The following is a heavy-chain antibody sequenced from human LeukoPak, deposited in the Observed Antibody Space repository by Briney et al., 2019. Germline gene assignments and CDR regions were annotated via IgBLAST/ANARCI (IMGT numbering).Heavy chain of an antibody. D-gene: IGHD6-6*01. V-gene: IGHV3-11*01. J-gene: IGHJ6*02. CDR2: ISSSGSTI. CDR3: AKDMRSGSSSSAVDYYYGMDV. Sequence: GGSLRLSCAASGFTFSDYYMSWIRQAPGKGLEWVSYISSSGSTIYYADSVKGRFTISRDNAKNSLYLQMNSLRAEDTAVYYCAKDMRSGSSSSAVDYYYGMDVWGQGTTVTVSS. CDR1: GFTFSDYY.